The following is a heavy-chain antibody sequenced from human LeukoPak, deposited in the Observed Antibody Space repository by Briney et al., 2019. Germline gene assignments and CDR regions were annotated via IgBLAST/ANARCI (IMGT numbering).Heavy chain of an antibody. CDR1: GGSFSSYS. CDR3: ARAPRDSGYDG. CDR2: IIPIFGTA. V-gene: IGHV1-69*05. J-gene: IGHJ4*02. D-gene: IGHD5-12*01. Sequence: SVKVSCKAAGGSFSSYSISWVRQPPGQGLEWMGRIIPIFGTANYAHKFQGTATITTDESTSTAYMELSSLRSEDTAVYYCARAPRDSGYDGRGQGTLVTVSS.